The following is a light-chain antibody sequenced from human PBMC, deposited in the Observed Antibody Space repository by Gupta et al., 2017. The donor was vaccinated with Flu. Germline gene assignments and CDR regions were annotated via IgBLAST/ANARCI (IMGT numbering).Light chain of an antibody. V-gene: IGKV1-12*01. J-gene: IGKJ4*01. CDR3: HQAKRVPLT. Sequence: DIQMTQSPSSVSASVGDSVTISCRASQGVNSHLVWYQQKPGKAPKLLIYAASTLQSGVPSRFSASGSGTDFTLTSTSLQTEDFATYYCHQAKRVPLTFGGGTKVDFK. CDR2: AAS. CDR1: QGVNSH.